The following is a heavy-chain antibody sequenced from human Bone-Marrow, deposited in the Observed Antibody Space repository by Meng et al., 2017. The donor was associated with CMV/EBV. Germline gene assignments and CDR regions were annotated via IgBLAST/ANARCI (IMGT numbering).Heavy chain of an antibody. V-gene: IGHV3-30-3*01. D-gene: IGHD3-10*01. Sequence: GGSLRLSCAAFGFTFSSYAMHWVRQAPGKGLEWVAVISYDGSNKYYADSVKGRFTISRDNSKNTLFLQMNSLRAEDTAVYYCARGQFGSGSYSFGDYWGQGTLVTVSS. CDR1: GFTFSSYA. CDR3: ARGQFGSGSYSFGDY. CDR2: ISYDGSNK. J-gene: IGHJ4*02.